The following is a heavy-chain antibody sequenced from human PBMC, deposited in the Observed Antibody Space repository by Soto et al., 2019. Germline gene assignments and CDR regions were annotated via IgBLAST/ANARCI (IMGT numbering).Heavy chain of an antibody. CDR1: GYTFSIYG. CDR2: ISAYNGNT. V-gene: IGHV1-18*01. J-gene: IGHJ4*02. D-gene: IGHD5-12*01. CDR3: AGDLVPGYTGFSDY. Sequence: ASVKVSCKTSGYTFSIYGINWVRQAPGQGLEWMGWISAYNGNTNFAQKLQGRVSLTTDTSSTTAYMELRSLTSDDTAVYYCAGDLVPGYTGFSDYWGQGTLVTVSS.